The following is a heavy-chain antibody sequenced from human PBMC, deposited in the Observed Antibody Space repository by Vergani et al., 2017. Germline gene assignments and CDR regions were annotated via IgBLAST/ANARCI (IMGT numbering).Heavy chain of an antibody. CDR2: IYYSGST. D-gene: IGHD5-24*01. CDR3: ARXEGVEMATGNWFDP. V-gene: IGHV4-39*01. Sequence: QLQLQESGPGLVKPSETLSLTCTVSGGSISSSSYYWGWIRQPPGKGLEWIGSIYYSGSTYYNPSLKSRVTISVDTSKNQFSLKLSSVTAADTAVYYCARXEGVEMATGNWFDPWGQGTLVTVSS. CDR1: GGSISSSSYY. J-gene: IGHJ5*02.